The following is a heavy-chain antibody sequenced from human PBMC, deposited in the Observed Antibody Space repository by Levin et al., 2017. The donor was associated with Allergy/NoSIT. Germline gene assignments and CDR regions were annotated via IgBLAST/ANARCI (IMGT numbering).Heavy chain of an antibody. CDR1: GFTFSNYA. CDR2: VSGSGRTT. J-gene: IGHJ4*02. Sequence: GGSLRLSCAASGFTFSNYAMNWVRLTPGRGLEWVAGVSGSGRTTYYGDSVKGRFTVSRDNSKNTMYLLMTSLSVEDTAIFYCAKDDHGSGLEPGRGGNLDHWGQGTLVTVSS. CDR3: AKDDHGSGLEPGRGGNLDH. D-gene: IGHD3-10*01. V-gene: IGHV3-23*01.